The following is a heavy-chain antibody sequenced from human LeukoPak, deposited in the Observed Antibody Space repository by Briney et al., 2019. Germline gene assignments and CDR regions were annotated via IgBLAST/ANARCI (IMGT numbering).Heavy chain of an antibody. J-gene: IGHJ6*02. CDR2: ISAYNGNT. CDR1: GGTFSSYA. V-gene: IGHV1-18*01. CDR3: ARDLPPLAAAGTYYYGMDV. D-gene: IGHD6-13*01. Sequence: ASVKVSCKASGGTFSSYAISWARQAPGQGLEWMGWISAYNGNTNYAQKLQGRVTMTTDTSTSTAYMELRSLRSDDTAVYYCARDLPPLAAAGTYYYGMDVWGQGTTVTVSS.